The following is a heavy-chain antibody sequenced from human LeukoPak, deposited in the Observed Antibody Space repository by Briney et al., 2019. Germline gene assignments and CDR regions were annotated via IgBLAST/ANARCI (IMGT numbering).Heavy chain of an antibody. V-gene: IGHV1-8*01. CDR1: GYTFTTYD. J-gene: IGHJ5*02. CDR2: MNPNSGNT. D-gene: IGHD3-10*01. CDR3: ARGPLGVRGVNWFDP. Sequence: ASVQVSCKASGYTFTTYDINWVRQATGQGLEWMGWMNPNSGNTGYAQKFQGRVTMTRNTSISTAYMELSSLRSEDTAVYYCARGPLGVRGVNWFDPWGQGTLVTVSS.